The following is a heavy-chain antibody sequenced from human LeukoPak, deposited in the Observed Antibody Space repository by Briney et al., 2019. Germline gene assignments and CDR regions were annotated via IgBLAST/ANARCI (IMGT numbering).Heavy chain of an antibody. V-gene: IGHV3-23*01. CDR1: GFTFSSYA. CDR3: AKATTHDYGDYVSY. D-gene: IGHD4-17*01. CDR2: ISGSGGST. Sequence: GGSLRLSYAASGFTFSSYAMSWVRQAPGKGLEWVSAISGSGGSTYYADSVKGRFTISRDNSKNTLYLQMNSLRAEDTAVYYCAKATTHDYGDYVSYWGQGTLVTVSS. J-gene: IGHJ4*02.